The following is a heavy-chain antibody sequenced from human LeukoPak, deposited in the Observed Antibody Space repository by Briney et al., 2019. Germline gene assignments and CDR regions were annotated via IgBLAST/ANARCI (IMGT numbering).Heavy chain of an antibody. CDR3: ARDGLDYYDSSGYYHY. V-gene: IGHV3-9*01. CDR2: ISWNSGSI. Sequence: PGGSLRLSCAASGFTFDDYAMHWVRQAPGKGLEWVSGISWNSGSIGYADSVKGRFTISRDNSKNTLYLQMNSLRAEDTAVYYCARDGLDYYDSSGYYHYWGQGTLVTVSS. J-gene: IGHJ4*02. CDR1: GFTFDDYA. D-gene: IGHD3-22*01.